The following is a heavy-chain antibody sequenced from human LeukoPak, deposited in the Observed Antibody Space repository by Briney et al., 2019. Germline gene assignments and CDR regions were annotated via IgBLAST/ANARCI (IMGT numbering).Heavy chain of an antibody. CDR2: ISWNSGSI. V-gene: IGHV3-9*01. J-gene: IGHJ3*02. CDR1: GFTFDDYA. CDR3: AKDISSSWYHAFDI. Sequence: GGSLRLSCAASGFTFDDYAMHWVRQAPGKGLEWVSGISWNSGSIGYADSVKGRFTISRDNAKNSLYLQMNSLRAEDTALYYCAKDISSSWYHAFDIWGQGTMVTVSS. D-gene: IGHD6-13*01.